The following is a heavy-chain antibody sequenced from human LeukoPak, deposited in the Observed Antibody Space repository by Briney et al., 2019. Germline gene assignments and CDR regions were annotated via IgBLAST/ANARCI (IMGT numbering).Heavy chain of an antibody. CDR1: GFTFGSYA. CDR2: ISYDGSNK. Sequence: GRSLRLSCAASGFTFGSYAMHWVRQAPGKGLEWVAVISYDGSNKYYADSVKGRFTISRDNSKNTLYLQMNSLRAEDTAVYYCARDQYYDFWSGWRTYYYYGMDVWGQGTTVTVSS. J-gene: IGHJ6*02. D-gene: IGHD3-3*01. CDR3: ARDQYYDFWSGWRTYYYYGMDV. V-gene: IGHV3-30-3*01.